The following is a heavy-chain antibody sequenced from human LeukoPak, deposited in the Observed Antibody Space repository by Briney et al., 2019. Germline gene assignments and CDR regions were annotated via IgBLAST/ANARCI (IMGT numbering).Heavy chain of an antibody. CDR1: GFTFSSYV. Sequence: GGSLRLSCAASGFTFSSYVMRWARQAPGKGLEWVSVISSSGTYYADSVKGRFTISRDNSKNTLYLQMNSLRAEDTAVYYCARGPTSLGNEYYFDYWGQGTLVTVSS. V-gene: IGHV3-23*01. D-gene: IGHD2-15*01. J-gene: IGHJ4*02. CDR3: ARGPTSLGNEYYFDY. CDR2: ISSSGT.